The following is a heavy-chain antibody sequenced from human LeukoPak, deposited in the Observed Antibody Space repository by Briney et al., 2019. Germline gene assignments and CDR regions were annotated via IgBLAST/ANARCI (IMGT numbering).Heavy chain of an antibody. CDR1: GGSFSGYY. V-gene: IGHV4-34*01. Sequence: SETLSLTCAVYGGSFSGYYWSWIRQPPGKGLEWIGEINHSGSTNYNPSLKSRVTISVDTSKNQFSLKLSSVTAADTAVYYCERGLSITYYYDSSGYLGAFDIWGQGTMVTVSS. D-gene: IGHD3-22*01. CDR2: INHSGST. J-gene: IGHJ3*02. CDR3: ERGLSITYYYDSSGYLGAFDI.